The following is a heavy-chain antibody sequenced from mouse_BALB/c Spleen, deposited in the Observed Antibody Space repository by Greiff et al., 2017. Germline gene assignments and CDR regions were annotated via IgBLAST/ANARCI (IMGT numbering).Heavy chain of an antibody. Sequence: QVQLQQSGPELVRPGVSVKISCKGSGYTFTDYAMHWVKQSHAKSLEWIGVISTYSGNTNYNQKFKGKATMTVDKSSSTAYMELARLTSEDSAIYYCARGVYYDYDGFAYWGQGTLVTVSA. D-gene: IGHD2-4*01. CDR2: ISTYSGNT. V-gene: IGHV1-67*01. CDR3: ARGVYYDYDGFAY. CDR1: GYTFTDYA. J-gene: IGHJ3*01.